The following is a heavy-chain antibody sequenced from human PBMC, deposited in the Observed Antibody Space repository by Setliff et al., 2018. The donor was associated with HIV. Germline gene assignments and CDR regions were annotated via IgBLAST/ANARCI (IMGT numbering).Heavy chain of an antibody. CDR2: IYHSGST. CDR1: GGSISSGGYS. CDR3: AREDRDGYNPRSYFDY. Sequence: SETLSLTCAVSGGSISSGGYSWSWIRQPPGKGLEWIGYIYHSGSTNYSPSLKSRVTISVDTSKNQFSLKLSSVTAADTAVYYCAREDRDGYNPRSYFDYWGQGTLVTVSS. V-gene: IGHV4-30-2*01. J-gene: IGHJ4*02. D-gene: IGHD5-12*01.